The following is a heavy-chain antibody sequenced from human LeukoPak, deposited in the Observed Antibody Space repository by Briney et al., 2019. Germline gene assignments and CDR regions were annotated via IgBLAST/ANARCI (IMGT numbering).Heavy chain of an antibody. CDR2: INYSGST. Sequence: SETLSLTCAVYGGSFSDYYWSWVRQPPGMGLEWIGEINYSGSTNYNPSLKSRVTISVDTSKNQFSLKLSSVTAADTAVYYCARGRRDGYTGPWYFDLWGRGTLVTVSS. CDR3: ARGRRDGYTGPWYFDL. J-gene: IGHJ2*01. CDR1: GGSFSDYY. D-gene: IGHD5-24*01. V-gene: IGHV4-34*01.